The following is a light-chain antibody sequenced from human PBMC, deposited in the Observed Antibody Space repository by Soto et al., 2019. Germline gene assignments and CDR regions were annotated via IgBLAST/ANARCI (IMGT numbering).Light chain of an antibody. Sequence: QSVLPQPLSAAGSPGQSVTISCTGTSSDIGAYNHVSCYQQHPGKTPQLMIHDVTKRPSGVPDRFSGSTPGNTASLTVSGLQADDEGDYYCTSNAGSNTPFYVFGTGTKSPS. CDR2: DVT. J-gene: IGLJ1*01. CDR3: TSNAGSNTPFYV. V-gene: IGLV2-8*01. CDR1: SSDIGAYNH.